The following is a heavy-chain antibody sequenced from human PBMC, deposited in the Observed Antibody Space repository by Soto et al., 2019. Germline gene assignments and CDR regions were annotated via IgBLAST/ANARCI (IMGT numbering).Heavy chain of an antibody. J-gene: IGHJ4*02. CDR3: ATMKRARLDS. D-gene: IGHD6-25*01. CDR1: GIMSSGYG. V-gene: IGHV1-69*09. CDR2: INPTLDST. Sequence: QEQVVQSGPAMKEPGSSVKVSCRASGIMSSGYGFSWVRQAPGHGLEWVGRINPTLDSTQYAQNLQGRVSITVDKSTDTAYLEVTSLRLESTAIYFCATMKRARLDSWGRGTVVTVSS.